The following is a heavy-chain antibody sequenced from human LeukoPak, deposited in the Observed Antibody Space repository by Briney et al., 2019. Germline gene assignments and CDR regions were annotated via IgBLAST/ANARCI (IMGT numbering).Heavy chain of an antibody. Sequence: PGGSLRLSCAASGFTFSSYSMNWVRQAPGKGLEWVSYITYNSGTIYYTDSVKGRFTISRDNAKNSLYLQMNSLRAEDTAVYYCARDEGSSENWNYAQYWGQGTLVTVSS. CDR3: ARDEGSSENWNYAQY. CDR2: ITYNSGTI. V-gene: IGHV3-48*04. CDR1: GFTFSSYS. D-gene: IGHD1-7*01. J-gene: IGHJ4*02.